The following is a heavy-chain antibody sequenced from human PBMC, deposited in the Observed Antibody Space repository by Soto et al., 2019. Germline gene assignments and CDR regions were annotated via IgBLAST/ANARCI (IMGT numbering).Heavy chain of an antibody. CDR1: GYTFTSYG. CDR3: ARGRYGDY. Sequence: ASVNVSWKASGYTFTSYGITWVRQAPGQGLEWMGWISAHNGNTDYAQKLQGRVIVTRDTSTSTAYMELRSLISDDTAVYYCARGRYGDYWGQGALVTVSS. V-gene: IGHV1-18*01. CDR2: ISAHNGNT. J-gene: IGHJ4*02. D-gene: IGHD1-1*01.